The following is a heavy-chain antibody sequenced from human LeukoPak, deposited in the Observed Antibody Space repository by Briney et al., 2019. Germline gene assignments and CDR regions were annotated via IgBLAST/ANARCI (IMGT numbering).Heavy chain of an antibody. V-gene: IGHV3-7*04. CDR3: AEEKWSRYYYGMDV. CDR1: GFTFTSSW. J-gene: IGHJ6*02. CDR2: IKQDGSEK. D-gene: IGHD2-15*01. Sequence: GGSLRLSCVVSGFTFTSSWMSWVRQAPGKGLEWVANIKQDGSEKYYVDSVKGRFTISRDNAKNSLYLQMNSLRAEDTAVYYCAEEKWSRYYYGMDVWGQGTTVTVSS.